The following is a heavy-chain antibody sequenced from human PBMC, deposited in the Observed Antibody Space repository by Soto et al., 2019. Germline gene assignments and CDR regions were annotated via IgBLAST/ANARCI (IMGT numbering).Heavy chain of an antibody. CDR1: GDNVSSNSAA. V-gene: IGHV6-1*01. CDR2: TYYRSKWYN. Sequence: SQTLSLTCAISGDNVSSNSAAWNWIRQSPSRGLEWLGRTYYRSKWYNDYAVSVKSRITINPDTSKNQFSLQLNSVTPEDTAVYYCARDLSSYDILTGYSNGDAFDIWGQGTMVTVSS. D-gene: IGHD3-9*01. CDR3: ARDLSSYDILTGYSNGDAFDI. J-gene: IGHJ3*02.